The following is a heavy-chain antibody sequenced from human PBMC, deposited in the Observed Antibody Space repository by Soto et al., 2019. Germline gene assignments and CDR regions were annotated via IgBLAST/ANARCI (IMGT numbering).Heavy chain of an antibody. CDR2: ISAHNGNT. CDR1: GYTFTSYG. J-gene: IGHJ4*02. CDR3: ARGRYGDY. V-gene: IGHV1-18*01. D-gene: IGHD1-1*01. Sequence: QVHLVQSGAEGKKPGASVKVSCKGSGYTFTSYGITWVRQAPGQGLEWMGWISAHNGNTDYAQKLQGRVTVTRDTSTSTAYMELRSLRSDETAVYYCARGRYGDYWGQGALVTVSS.